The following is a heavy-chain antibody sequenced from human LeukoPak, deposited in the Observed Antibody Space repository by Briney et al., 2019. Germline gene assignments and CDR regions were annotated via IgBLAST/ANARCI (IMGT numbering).Heavy chain of an antibody. J-gene: IGHJ6*03. D-gene: IGHD6-13*01. V-gene: IGHV1-69*06. CDR1: GGTFSSYA. CDR3: ARPSRGSIAAADPYYYYYMDV. CDR2: IIPIFGTA. Sequence: GASVKVSCKASGGTFSSYAISWVRQAPGQGLEWMGGIIPIFGTANYAQKFQGRVTITADKSTSTAYMELSSLRSEDTAVYYCARPSRGSIAAADPYYYYYMDVWGKGTTVTVSS.